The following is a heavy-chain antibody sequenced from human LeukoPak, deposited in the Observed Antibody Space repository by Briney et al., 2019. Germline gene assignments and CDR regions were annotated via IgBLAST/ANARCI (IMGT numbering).Heavy chain of an antibody. V-gene: IGHV1-2*02. J-gene: IGHJ4*02. CDR1: GYTFTGYY. D-gene: IGHD3-22*01. CDR3: ARDRITMIVPFDY. Sequence: ASVKVSCKASGYTFTGYYMHWVRQAPGQGLEWMGWINPNSGGTNYAQKLQGRVTMTTDTSTSTAYMELRSLRSDDTAVYYCARDRITMIVPFDYWGQGTLVTVSS. CDR2: INPNSGGT.